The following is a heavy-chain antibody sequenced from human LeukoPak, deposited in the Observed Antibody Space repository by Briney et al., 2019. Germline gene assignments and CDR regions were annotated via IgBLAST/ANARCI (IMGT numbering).Heavy chain of an antibody. CDR1: AFTFSSYA. Sequence: GGSLRLSCAASAFTFSSYAMSWVRQAPGKGLEWVSGISGSGGSTYYADSVKGRFTISRDNSKNTLYLQMNSLRAEDTAVYYCAKSGGYSGYDLGYWGQEPWSPSPQ. V-gene: IGHV3-23*01. CDR2: ISGSGGST. D-gene: IGHD5-12*01. J-gene: IGHJ4*01. CDR3: AKSGGYSGYDLGY.